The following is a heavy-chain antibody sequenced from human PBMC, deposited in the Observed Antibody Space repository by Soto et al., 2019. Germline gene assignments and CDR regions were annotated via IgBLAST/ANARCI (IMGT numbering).Heavy chain of an antibody. D-gene: IGHD1-1*01. Sequence: ASVEVSRKASGYTLTSYAMHWVRQAPGQRLEWMGWINAGNGNTKYSQKFQGRVTITRDTSASTAYMELSSLRSEDTAVYYCARDRAQTTYYGIDVRAQGTTVTFSS. CDR2: INAGNGNT. CDR1: GYTLTSYA. CDR3: ARDRAQTTYYGIDV. V-gene: IGHV1-3*01. J-gene: IGHJ6*02.